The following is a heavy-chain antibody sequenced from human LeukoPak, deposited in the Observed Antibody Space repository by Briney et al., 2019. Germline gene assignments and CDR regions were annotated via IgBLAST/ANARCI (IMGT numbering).Heavy chain of an antibody. CDR3: ARDNGVVHGVYYMDV. CDR2: IKQDGSEK. D-gene: IGHD3-3*01. J-gene: IGHJ6*03. CDR1: GFTFSNYW. V-gene: IGHV3-7*01. Sequence: TGGSLRLSCAASGFTFSNYWTTWVRQAPGKGLEWVADIKQDGSEKLYVNSVRGRFTISRDNAKMSLFLQMNSLRAEDTAVYYCARDNGVVHGVYYMDVWGKGTTVTVS.